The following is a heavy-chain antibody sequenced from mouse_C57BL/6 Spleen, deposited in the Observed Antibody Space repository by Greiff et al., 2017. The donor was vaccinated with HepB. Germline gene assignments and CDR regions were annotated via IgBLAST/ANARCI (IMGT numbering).Heavy chain of an antibody. CDR3: ARKHYYGSSYYAMDY. V-gene: IGHV1-39*01. D-gene: IGHD1-1*01. CDR2: INPNYGTT. J-gene: IGHJ4*01. Sequence: LVESGPELVKPGASVKISCKASGYSFTDYNMNWVKQSNGKSLEWIGVINPNYGTTSYNQKFKGKATLTVDQSSSTAYMQLNSLTSEDSAVYYCARKHYYGSSYYAMDYWGQGTSVTVSS. CDR1: GYSFTDYN.